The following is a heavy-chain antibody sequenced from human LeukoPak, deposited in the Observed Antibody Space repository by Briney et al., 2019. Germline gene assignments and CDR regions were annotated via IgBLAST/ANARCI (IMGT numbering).Heavy chain of an antibody. CDR2: ISAYNGNT. CDR1: GYTFTSYG. J-gene: IGHJ5*02. CDR3: ARDSELAAAGTGYWFDP. Sequence: ASVTVSCTASGYTFTSYGISWVRQAPGQGLEWMGWISAYNGNTNYAQKLQGRVTMTTDTSTSTAYMELRSLRSDDTAVYYCARDSELAAAGTGYWFDPWGQGTLVTVSS. D-gene: IGHD6-13*01. V-gene: IGHV1-18*01.